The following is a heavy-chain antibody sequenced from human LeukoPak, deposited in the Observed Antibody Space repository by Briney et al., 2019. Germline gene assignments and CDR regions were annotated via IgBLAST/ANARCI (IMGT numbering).Heavy chain of an antibody. CDR2: IKQDGSEK. J-gene: IGHJ4*02. CDR1: GFTFSSYA. CDR3: ARDTVTPSFDY. D-gene: IGHD4-23*01. V-gene: IGHV3-7*01. Sequence: PGGSLRLFCAASGFTFSSYAMSWVRQAPGKGLEWVANIKQDGSEKYYVDSVKGRFTISRDNAKNSLYLQMNSLRAEDTAVYYCARDTVTPSFDYWGQGTLVTVSS.